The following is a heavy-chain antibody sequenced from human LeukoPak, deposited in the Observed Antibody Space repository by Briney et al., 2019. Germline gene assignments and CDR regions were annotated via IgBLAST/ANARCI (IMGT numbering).Heavy chain of an antibody. CDR1: GGSISSGDYY. V-gene: IGHV4-30-4*08. CDR2: IYYSGST. D-gene: IGHD3-10*01. J-gene: IGHJ2*01. Sequence: PSETLSLTCTVSGGSISSGDYYWSWIRQPPGKGLEWIGYIYYSGSTYYNPSLKSRVTISVGTSKNQFSLKLSSVTAADTAVYYCARVVNTMVRGYWYFDLWGRGTLVTVSS. CDR3: ARVVNTMVRGYWYFDL.